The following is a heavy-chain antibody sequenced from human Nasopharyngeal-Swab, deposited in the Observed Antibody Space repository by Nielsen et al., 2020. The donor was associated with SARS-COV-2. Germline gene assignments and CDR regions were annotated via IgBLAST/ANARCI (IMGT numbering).Heavy chain of an antibody. J-gene: IGHJ4*02. D-gene: IGHD6-13*01. CDR3: AKEAQPFDY. V-gene: IGHV3-23*03. Sequence: GESPKIPCAAPGFTFSSYAMSWVRQAPGKGLEWVSVIYSGGSSTYYADSVKGRFTISRDNSKNTLYLQMNSLRAEDTAVYYCAKEAQPFDYWGQGTLVTVSS. CDR1: GFTFSSYA. CDR2: IYSGGSST.